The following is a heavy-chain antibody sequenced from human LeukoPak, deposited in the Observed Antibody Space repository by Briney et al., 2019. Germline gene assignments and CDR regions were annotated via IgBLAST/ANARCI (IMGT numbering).Heavy chain of an antibody. Sequence: GGSLRLSCAVSGFTFSSYSMAWVRQAPGKGLEWVSYISSSGSTIYYADSVKGRFTISRDNAKNSLYLQMNSLRAEDTAVYYCAELGITMIGGVWGKGTTVTISS. CDR1: GFTFSSYS. J-gene: IGHJ6*04. CDR3: AELGITMIGGV. V-gene: IGHV3-48*04. CDR2: ISSSGSTI. D-gene: IGHD3-10*02.